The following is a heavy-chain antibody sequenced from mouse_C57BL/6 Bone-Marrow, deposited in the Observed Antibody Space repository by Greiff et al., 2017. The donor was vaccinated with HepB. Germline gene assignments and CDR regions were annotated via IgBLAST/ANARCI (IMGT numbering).Heavy chain of an antibody. J-gene: IGHJ2*01. CDR2: INPGSGGT. Sequence: VQLQQSGAELVRPGTSVKVSCKASGYAFTNYLIEWVKQRPGQGLEWIGVINPGSGGTNYNEKFKGKATLTADKSSSTAYMRLSSLTSEDSAVYFCAREGWLDYFDYWGQGTTLTVSS. CDR1: GYAFTNYL. D-gene: IGHD2-3*01. CDR3: AREGWLDYFDY. V-gene: IGHV1-54*01.